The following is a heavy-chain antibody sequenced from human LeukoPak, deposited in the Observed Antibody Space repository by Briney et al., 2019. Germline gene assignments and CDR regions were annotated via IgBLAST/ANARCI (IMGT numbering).Heavy chain of an antibody. CDR3: TRRLDY. Sequence: GGFLRLSCAASGFIFNNEWMDWVRQAPGKGLEWVANIKADGTEKYYVDSVKGRFTISRDNARKSLYLQLNSLRAEDTAVYYCTRRLDYWGQGTLVTVSS. J-gene: IGHJ4*02. CDR2: IKADGTEK. V-gene: IGHV3-7*03. CDR1: GFIFNNEW.